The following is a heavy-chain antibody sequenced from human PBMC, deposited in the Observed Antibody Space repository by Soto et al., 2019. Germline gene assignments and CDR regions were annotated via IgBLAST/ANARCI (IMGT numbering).Heavy chain of an antibody. V-gene: IGHV4-59*01. Sequence: SETLSLTCTVSGDSIITYYWSWIRQSPGKGLEWIGYIYYTGTTNYDPSLKSRVTISVDTSKNQFSLRLSSVTAADTAVYYCARGHGSGNYDYWGQGTQVTVSS. D-gene: IGHD3-10*01. CDR1: GDSIITYY. J-gene: IGHJ4*02. CDR3: ARGHGSGNYDY. CDR2: IYYTGTT.